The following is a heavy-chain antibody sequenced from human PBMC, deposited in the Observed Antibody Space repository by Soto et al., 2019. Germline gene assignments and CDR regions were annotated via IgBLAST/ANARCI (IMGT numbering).Heavy chain of an antibody. J-gene: IGHJ4*02. CDR2: IWYDGSNK. CDR1: GFTFSSYG. V-gene: IGHV3-33*01. CDR3: ARYLTARGSHYGPLFY. Sequence: GGSLRLSCAASGFTFSSYGMPWVRQAPGKGLEWVAVIWYDGSNKYYADSVKGRFTMSRDNSKNTLYLQMNSLRAEDTARYYCARYLTARGSHYGPLFYWGQGILVTVSS. D-gene: IGHD1-26*01.